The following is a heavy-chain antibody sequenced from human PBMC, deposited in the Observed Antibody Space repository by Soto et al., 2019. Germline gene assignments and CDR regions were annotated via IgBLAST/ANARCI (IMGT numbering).Heavy chain of an antibody. Sequence: QVQLVQSGAEVKKPGASVKVSCKASGYTFTGYYMHWVRQAPGQGLEWMGWINPNSGGTNYAQKFQGWVTMTRDTSISTAYMELSRLRSDDTAVYYCARGGYCSGGSCYPTYYYYGMDVWGQGTTVTVSS. CDR1: GYTFTGYY. CDR3: ARGGYCSGGSCYPTYYYYGMDV. D-gene: IGHD2-15*01. J-gene: IGHJ6*02. V-gene: IGHV1-2*04. CDR2: INPNSGGT.